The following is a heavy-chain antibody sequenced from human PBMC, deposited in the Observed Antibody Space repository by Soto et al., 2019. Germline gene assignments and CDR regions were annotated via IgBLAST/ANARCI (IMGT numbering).Heavy chain of an antibody. V-gene: IGHV4-30-2*01. J-gene: IGHJ5*02. CDR1: GDSISRGGYS. D-gene: IGHD3-22*01. Sequence: SETLSLTCAVSGDSISRGGYSWTWIRQPPGKALEWIGNIYDSVSTSYNPSLKSRVSISLDTSKNHFSLELTSVTAADTAVYYCARELRGYYDSSGYPNNWFDPWGQGTLVTVSS. CDR3: ARELRGYYDSSGYPNNWFDP. CDR2: IYDSVST.